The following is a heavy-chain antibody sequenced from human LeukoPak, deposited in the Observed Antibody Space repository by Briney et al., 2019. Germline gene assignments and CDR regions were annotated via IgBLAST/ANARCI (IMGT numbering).Heavy chain of an antibody. V-gene: IGHV1-18*01. J-gene: IGHJ3*02. CDR2: ISAYNGNT. D-gene: IGHD3-16*01. CDR1: GYTFTIYG. CDR3: ARDGYYDYVWGSSNGDLDLNAFDI. Sequence: ASVRVSCRSSGYTFTIYGISWVRRAPGQGLEWMGWISAYNGNTNYAQKLQRRVTMTSDTSTSTAYMELRSLRSDDTAVYYCARDGYYDYVWGSSNGDLDLNAFDIWGQGTMVTVSS.